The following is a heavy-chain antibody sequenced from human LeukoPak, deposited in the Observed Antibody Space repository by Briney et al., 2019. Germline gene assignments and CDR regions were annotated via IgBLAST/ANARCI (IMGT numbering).Heavy chain of an antibody. J-gene: IGHJ3*02. CDR1: GFTFTIYY. CDR2: IIPILGIA. D-gene: IGHD3-22*01. V-gene: IGHV1-69*10. Sequence: SVTVSCTASGFTFTIYYMHWVRQAPGQGLEWMGGIIPILGIANYAQKFQGRVTITADKSTSTAYMELSSLRSEDTAVYYCARDRGGATRITMIVVVLSAFDIWGQGTMVTVSS. CDR3: ARDRGGATRITMIVVVLSAFDI.